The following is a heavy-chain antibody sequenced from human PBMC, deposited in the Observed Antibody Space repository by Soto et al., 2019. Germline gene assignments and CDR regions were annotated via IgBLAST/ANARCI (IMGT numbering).Heavy chain of an antibody. CDR2: IYPGDSDT. V-gene: IGHV5-51*01. D-gene: IGHD2-2*01. Sequence: PGESLKISCQASGNIFSGYWIGWVRQMPGKGLEWMGIIYPGDSDTRYSPSFQGQVTISADKSINTAYLQWSSLKASDTAMYYCASLVVGYCYSTTCYGSGGMDVWGQGTTVTVSS. CDR1: GNIFSGYW. J-gene: IGHJ6*02. CDR3: ASLVVGYCYSTTCYGSGGMDV.